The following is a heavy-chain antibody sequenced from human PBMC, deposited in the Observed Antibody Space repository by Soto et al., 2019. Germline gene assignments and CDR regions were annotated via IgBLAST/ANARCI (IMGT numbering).Heavy chain of an antibody. V-gene: IGHV4-31*03. CDR2: IYYSGST. CDR1: GGSSSSGGDY. Sequence: SETLSLTCSVSGGSSSSGGDYWSWIRQHPGKGREWIGYIYYSGSTYYNPSLKSRVTISVDTSKNQFSLKLSSVTAADTAVYYCERDPGFWSGYYKRNYGMDGWGPGTTVTVSS. CDR3: ERDPGFWSGYYKRNYGMDG. J-gene: IGHJ6*02. D-gene: IGHD3-3*01.